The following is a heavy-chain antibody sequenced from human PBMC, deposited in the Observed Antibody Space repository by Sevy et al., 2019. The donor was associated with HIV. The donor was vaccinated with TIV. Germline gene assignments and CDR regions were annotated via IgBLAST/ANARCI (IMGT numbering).Heavy chain of an antibody. CDR2: IRSKANGYAT. CDR1: GFTFSGSA. V-gene: IGHV3-73*01. J-gene: IGHJ6*02. Sequence: GGSLRLSCAASGFTFSGSAMHWVRQASGKGLEWVGRIRSKANGYATAYAASVKGRFTISRDDSKNTAYLQMNSLKTEDTAVYYCTRHFDSSGSYYYYGMDVWGQGTTVTVSS. D-gene: IGHD3-22*01. CDR3: TRHFDSSGSYYYYGMDV.